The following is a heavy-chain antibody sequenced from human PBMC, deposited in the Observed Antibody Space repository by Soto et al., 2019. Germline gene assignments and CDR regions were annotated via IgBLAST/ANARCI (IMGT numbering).Heavy chain of an antibody. CDR1: GYTFTSYA. CDR2: INAGNGNT. D-gene: IGHD2-2*01. J-gene: IGHJ5*02. V-gene: IGHV1-3*01. Sequence: ASVKVSCKASGYTFTSYAMHWVRQAPGQRLEWMGWINAGNGNTKYSQKFQGRVTITRDTSASTAYMELSSLRSEDTAVYYCARDVRYCSSTSCSNWFDPWGQGTMVTVS. CDR3: ARDVRYCSSTSCSNWFDP.